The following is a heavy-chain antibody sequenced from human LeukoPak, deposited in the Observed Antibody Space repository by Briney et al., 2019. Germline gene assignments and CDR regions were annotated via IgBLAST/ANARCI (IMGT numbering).Heavy chain of an antibody. CDR2: ISSSSSYI. J-gene: IGHJ6*03. D-gene: IGHD3-10*01. CDR1: GFTFSSYS. V-gene: IGHV3-21*01. Sequence: PGGSLRLSCAASGFTFSSYSMNWVRQAPGKGLEWVSSISSSSSYIYYADSVKGRFTISRDNAKNSLYLQMNSLRAEDTAVYYCAREFSGSLGYYYYYYMDVWGKGTTVTVSS. CDR3: AREFSGSLGYYYYYYMDV.